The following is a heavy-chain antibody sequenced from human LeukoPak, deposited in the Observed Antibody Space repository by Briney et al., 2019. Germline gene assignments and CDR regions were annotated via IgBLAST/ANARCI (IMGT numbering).Heavy chain of an antibody. V-gene: IGHV3-11*01. J-gene: IGHJ3*02. Sequence: PGGSLRLSCAASGFTFSDYYMSWIRQAPGKGLEWVSYISSSGSTIYYADSVKGRFTISRDNAKNSLYLQMNSLRAEDTAVYYCARELLLWFGESPNAFDIWGQGTMVTVSS. D-gene: IGHD3-10*01. CDR2: ISSSGSTI. CDR3: ARELLLWFGESPNAFDI. CDR1: GFTFSDYY.